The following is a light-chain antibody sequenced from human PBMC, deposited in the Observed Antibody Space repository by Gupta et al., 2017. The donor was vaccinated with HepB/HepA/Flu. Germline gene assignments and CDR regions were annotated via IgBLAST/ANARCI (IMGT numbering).Light chain of an antibody. V-gene: IGKV3-11*01. Sequence: EIVFTQSPGTLSLSPGARATLSCRASQSISSFLAWYQQTPGQAPRLLIYGASNRATGIPVRFSGSGSGTDFTLTISNLEPEDFAVYYCQQRYNWPLTFGGGTKVDI. CDR1: QSISSF. CDR3: QQRYNWPLT. CDR2: GAS. J-gene: IGKJ4*01.